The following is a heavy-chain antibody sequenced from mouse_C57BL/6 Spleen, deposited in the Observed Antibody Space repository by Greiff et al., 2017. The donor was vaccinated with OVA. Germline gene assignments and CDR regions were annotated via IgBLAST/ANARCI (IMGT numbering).Heavy chain of an antibody. V-gene: IGHV1-54*01. J-gene: IGHJ4*01. CDR2: INPGSGGT. CDR3: ARLHYYGSREAMDY. D-gene: IGHD1-1*01. Sequence: VQLQQSGAELVRPGTSVKVSCKASGYAFTNYLIEWVKQRPGQGLEWIGVINPGSGGTNYNEKFKGKATLTADKSSSTAYMQLSSLTSEDSAVYFCARLHYYGSREAMDYWGQGTSVTVSS. CDR1: GYAFTNYL.